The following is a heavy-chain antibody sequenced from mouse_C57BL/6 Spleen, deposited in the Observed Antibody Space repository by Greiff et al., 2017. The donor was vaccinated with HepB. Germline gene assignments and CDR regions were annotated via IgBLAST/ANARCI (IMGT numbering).Heavy chain of an antibody. CDR3: ARTGYYGSIIYAMDY. CDR2: IYPGDGDT. Sequence: QVQLQQSGPELVKPGASVKISCKASGYAFSSSWMNWVKQRPGKGLEWIGRIYPGDGDTNYNGKFKGKATLTADKSSSTAYMQLSSLTSEDSAVYFCARTGYYGSIIYAMDYWGQGTSVTVSS. J-gene: IGHJ4*01. V-gene: IGHV1-82*01. CDR1: GYAFSSSW. D-gene: IGHD1-1*01.